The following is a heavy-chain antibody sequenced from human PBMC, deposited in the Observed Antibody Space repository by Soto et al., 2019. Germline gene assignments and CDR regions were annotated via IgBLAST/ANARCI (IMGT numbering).Heavy chain of an antibody. V-gene: IGHV1-18*01. CDR2: ISAYNGNT. J-gene: IGHJ4*02. D-gene: IGHD3-9*01. Sequence: ASVKVSCKASGYTFTSYGISWVRQAPGQGLEWMGWISAYNGNTNYAQKLQGRVTMTTDTSTSTAYMELRSLRSDDTAVYYCARALGYDILTGYCDYWGQGTLVTVSS. CDR3: ARALGYDILTGYCDY. CDR1: GYTFTSYG.